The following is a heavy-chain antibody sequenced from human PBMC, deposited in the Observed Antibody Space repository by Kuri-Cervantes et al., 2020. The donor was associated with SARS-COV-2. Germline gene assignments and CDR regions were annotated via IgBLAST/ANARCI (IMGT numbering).Heavy chain of an antibody. CDR1: GGSISSYY. CDR3: ASQMMSSITIFGVVITRNWFDP. CDR2: IYYSGST. D-gene: IGHD3-3*01. J-gene: IGHJ5*02. V-gene: IGHV4-59*04. Sequence: SETLSLTCTVSGGSISSYYWSWIRQPPGKGLEWIGYIYYSGSTYYNPSLKSRVTISVDTSKNQFSLKLSSVTAADTAVYYCASQMMSSITIFGVVITRNWFDPWGQGTLVTVSS.